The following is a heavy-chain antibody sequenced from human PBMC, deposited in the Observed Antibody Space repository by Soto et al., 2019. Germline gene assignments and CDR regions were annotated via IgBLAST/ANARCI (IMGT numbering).Heavy chain of an antibody. Sequence: EVQLLESGGGLVQPGGSLTLSCAASGFTFSDYTMSWVRQAPGKVLECISVILSDYNTYYADSVRGRFTISRDNSKNTLYLEMNSLRAEDTAVYYCTRRTSGYFGYWGQEALVTVSS. V-gene: IGHV3-23*03. CDR3: TRRTSGYFGY. D-gene: IGHD6-19*01. CDR2: ILSDYNT. CDR1: GFTFSDYT. J-gene: IGHJ4*02.